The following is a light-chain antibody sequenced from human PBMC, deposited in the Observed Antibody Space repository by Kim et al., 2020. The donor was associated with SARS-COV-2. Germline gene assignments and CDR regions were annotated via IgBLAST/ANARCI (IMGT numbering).Light chain of an antibody. CDR1: SGSIASNY. Sequence: NFMLTQTHSVSESPGKTATISCTRNSGSIASNYVQWYQQRPGSAPTTVIYEDKQRPPGVPDRFSGSIDISSNSASVTISALTTEDEAVYYCQTYDSRNPGWVFGGGTQLTVL. J-gene: IGLJ3*02. CDR3: QTYDSRNPGWV. V-gene: IGLV6-57*04. CDR2: EDK.